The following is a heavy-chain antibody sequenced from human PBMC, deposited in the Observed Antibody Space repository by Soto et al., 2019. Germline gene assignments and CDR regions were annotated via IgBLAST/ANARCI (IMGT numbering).Heavy chain of an antibody. V-gene: IGHV3-33*01. CDR3: ASDLVGASDSYGLDV. D-gene: IGHD1-26*01. Sequence: GGSLRLSCAASGFTCSNYVMHWVRQSPGKGLEWVAIIWHDGNNKYYADSVRGRFIISRDNSKNRLYLQMNSLRAEDTAVYYCASDLVGASDSYGLDVWGQGTPVTVSS. CDR2: IWHDGNNK. CDR1: GFTCSNYV. J-gene: IGHJ6*02.